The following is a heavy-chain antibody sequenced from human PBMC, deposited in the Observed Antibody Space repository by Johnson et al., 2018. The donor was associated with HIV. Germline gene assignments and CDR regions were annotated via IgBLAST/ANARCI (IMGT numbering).Heavy chain of an antibody. J-gene: IGHJ3*02. V-gene: IGHV3-23*04. CDR1: GFTFSSYG. Sequence: VQLVESGGGVVQPGRSLRLSCAVSGFTFSSYGMSWVRQAPGKGLEWVSGITGTGGSTYYADSVKGRFTISRDNSQNILYLHMNSLRTDDTAMYYCARVVSSLTSPPDIWGQGTMVTVSS. D-gene: IGHD6-6*01. CDR3: ARVVSSLTSPPDI. CDR2: ITGTGGST.